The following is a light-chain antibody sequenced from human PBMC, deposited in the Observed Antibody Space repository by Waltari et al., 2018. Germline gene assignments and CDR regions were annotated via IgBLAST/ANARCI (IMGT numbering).Light chain of an antibody. J-gene: IGLJ1*01. CDR3: SSYTSSSTPEVYV. Sequence: QSALTQPASVSGSPGQPITISCPGTSRAVGGSHYVSRYPQHPGKAPKLMIYDVSNRPSGVSNRFSGSKSGNTASLTISGLQAEDEADYYCSSYTSSSTPEVYVFGTGTKVTVL. CDR1: SRAVGGSHY. V-gene: IGLV2-14*03. CDR2: DVS.